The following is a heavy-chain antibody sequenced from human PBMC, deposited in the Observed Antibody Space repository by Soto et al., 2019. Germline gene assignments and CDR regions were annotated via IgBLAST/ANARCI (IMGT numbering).Heavy chain of an antibody. CDR2: ISYSGST. CDR1: GGSVSSGSYY. V-gene: IGHV4-61*01. Sequence: PSETLSLTCTVSGGSVSSGSYYWNWVRQPPGKRLEWIGYISYSGSTNYNPSLKSRVTISVDTSKNQFSLNLTSVTAADTAVYYCARESYRGYSYGSFDFWGPGSLVTVYS. D-gene: IGHD5-18*01. CDR3: ARESYRGYSYGSFDF. J-gene: IGHJ4*02.